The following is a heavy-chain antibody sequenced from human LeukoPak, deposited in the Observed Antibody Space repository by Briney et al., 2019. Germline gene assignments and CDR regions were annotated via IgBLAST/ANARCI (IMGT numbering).Heavy chain of an antibody. CDR2: INPSTGDT. J-gene: IGHJ6*02. V-gene: IGHV1-2*02. Sequence: ASVKVSCKASGYSFTDYYINWVRQAPGQGLEWVGWINPSTGDTNYAQKFQGRVTMTRDTSLSTAYMELSRLRSEDTAVYYCAREGYSSGRRYYGMDVWGQGTTVSVSS. CDR1: GYSFTDYY. D-gene: IGHD6-19*01. CDR3: AREGYSSGRRYYGMDV.